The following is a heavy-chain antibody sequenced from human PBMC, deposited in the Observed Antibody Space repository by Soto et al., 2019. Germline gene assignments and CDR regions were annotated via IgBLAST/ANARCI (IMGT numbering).Heavy chain of an antibody. Sequence: SETLSLTCAVYGGSFSGYYWSWIRQPPGKGLEWIGEINHSGSTNYNPSLKSRVTISVDTSKNQFSLKLSSVTAADTAVYYCARRCGSGWLNWFDPWGQGTLVTVSS. D-gene: IGHD6-19*01. CDR3: ARRCGSGWLNWFDP. J-gene: IGHJ5*02. CDR1: GGSFSGYY. V-gene: IGHV4-34*01. CDR2: INHSGST.